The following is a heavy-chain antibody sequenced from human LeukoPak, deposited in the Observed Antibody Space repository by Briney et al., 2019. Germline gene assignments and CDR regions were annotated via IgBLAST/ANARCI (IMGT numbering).Heavy chain of an antibody. CDR3: ARGSGSPQFDP. Sequence: GGSLRLSCAASGFTFSTYNMIWVRQAPGKGLEWVSSIRGSSNYIHYADSVKGRFSISRDNAKSSLYLQMNSLRAEDTAVYYCARGSGSPQFDPWGQGTLVTVSS. CDR1: GFTFSTYN. V-gene: IGHV3-21*04. CDR2: IRGSSNYI. J-gene: IGHJ5*02. D-gene: IGHD3-10*01.